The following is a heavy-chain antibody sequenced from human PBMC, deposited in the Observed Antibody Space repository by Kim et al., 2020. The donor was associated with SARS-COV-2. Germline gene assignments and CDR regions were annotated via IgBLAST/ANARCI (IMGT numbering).Heavy chain of an antibody. CDR1: GFTFSSYW. J-gene: IGHJ3*02. CDR2: INSDGSST. Sequence: GGSLRLSCAASGFTFSSYWMHWVRQAPGKGLVWVSRINSDGSSTSYADSVKGRFTISRDNAKNTLYLQMNSLRAEDTAVYYCARYPTHGLLVMVRGVNDAFDIWGQGTMVTVSS. D-gene: IGHD3-10*01. V-gene: IGHV3-74*01. CDR3: ARYPTHGLLVMVRGVNDAFDI.